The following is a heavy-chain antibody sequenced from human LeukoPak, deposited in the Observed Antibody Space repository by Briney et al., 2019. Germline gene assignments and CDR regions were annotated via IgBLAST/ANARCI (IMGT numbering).Heavy chain of an antibody. CDR2: IYYSGST. CDR1: GGSISSGDYY. Sequence: PSQTLSLTCTVSGGSISSGDYYWSWIRQPPGKGLEWIGYIYYSGSTYYNPSLKSRVTISVDTSKNQFSLKLSSVTAADTAVYYCARVSFDSSGYLFDYWGQGTLVTVSS. CDR3: ARVSFDSSGYLFDY. V-gene: IGHV4-30-4*08. D-gene: IGHD3-22*01. J-gene: IGHJ4*02.